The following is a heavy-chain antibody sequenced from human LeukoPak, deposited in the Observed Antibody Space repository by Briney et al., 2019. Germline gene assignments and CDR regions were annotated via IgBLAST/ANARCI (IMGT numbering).Heavy chain of an antibody. V-gene: IGHV3-20*04. CDR2: INWNGGST. CDR1: GFTFDDYG. J-gene: IGHJ6*03. D-gene: IGHD2-2*01. CDR3: ARVPIEDCSSTSCYYYYMDV. Sequence: GGSLRLSCAASGFTFDDYGMSWVRQAPGKGLEWVSGINWNGGSTGYADSVKGRFTISRDNAKNSLYLQMNGLRAEDTALYYCARVPIEDCSSTSCYYYYMDVWGKGTTVTVSS.